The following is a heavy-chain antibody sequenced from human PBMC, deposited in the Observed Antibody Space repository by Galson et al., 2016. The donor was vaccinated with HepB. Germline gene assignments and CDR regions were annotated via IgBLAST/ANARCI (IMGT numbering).Heavy chain of an antibody. CDR2: ISTDSGST. D-gene: IGHD3-3*01. CDR3: AREIRARLQYQEGWLDP. CDR1: GYTFTNYG. Sequence: SVKVSCKASGYTFTNYGMSWVRQAPGQGLEWMGWISTDSGSTNYAQKFQGRVTMTADTSTSTAFMEMRNLRSDDTAIYFCAREIRARLQYQEGWLDPWAQVTRVTVSS. V-gene: IGHV1-18*04. J-gene: IGHJ5*02.